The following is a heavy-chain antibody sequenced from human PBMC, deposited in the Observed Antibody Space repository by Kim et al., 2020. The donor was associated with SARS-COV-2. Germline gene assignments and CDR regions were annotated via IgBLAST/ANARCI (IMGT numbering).Heavy chain of an antibody. CDR2: IIRSASS. D-gene: IGHD3-22*01. J-gene: IGHJ6*03. V-gene: IGHV4-31*11. CDR3: ARSYYLDSGCYYHY. CDR1: GGSISSCYFF. Sequence: SETLSLTCAVSGGSISSCYFFWIWLPQQPGMGWVWFIYIIRSASSDSNPMLKRRLIISMDTTQNQFNLKSTTVTAAATVYYFCARSYYLDSGCYYHY.